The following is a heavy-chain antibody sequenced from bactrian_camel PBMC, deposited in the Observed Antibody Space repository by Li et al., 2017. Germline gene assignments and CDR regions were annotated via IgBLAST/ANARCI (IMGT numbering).Heavy chain of an antibody. V-gene: IGHV3S1*01. D-gene: IGHD2*01. J-gene: IGHJ4*01. CDR3: AAGTYCSSALRPYYNY. Sequence: QLVESGGGSVQAGGSLSLSCVVSGKSIKNNCMGWFRQTPVKGREGVASAYIGVDTSGDGVTHYADSVKGRFTISQDRAKNITFLQMDPLKPEDAAYYYCAAGTYCSSALRPYYNYWGLGTQVTVS. CDR1: GKSIKNNC. CDR2: YIGVDTSGDGVT.